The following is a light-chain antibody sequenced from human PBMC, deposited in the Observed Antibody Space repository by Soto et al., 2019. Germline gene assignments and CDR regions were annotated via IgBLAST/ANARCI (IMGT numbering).Light chain of an antibody. J-gene: IGLJ3*02. V-gene: IGLV1-40*01. CDR2: GSS. CDR1: SSNIGAGND. Sequence: QSVLTQPPSVSGAPGQRVTISCTGSSSNIGAGNDVHWYQHLPGTAPKLLIYGSSNRPSGVPDRFSGSKSGTSASLAITGLQAEDEADYYCQSYDSSLSASVFGGGTKLTVL. CDR3: QSYDSSLSASV.